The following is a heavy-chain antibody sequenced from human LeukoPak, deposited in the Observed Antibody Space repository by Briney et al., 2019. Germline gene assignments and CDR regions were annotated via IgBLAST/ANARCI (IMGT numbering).Heavy chain of an antibody. D-gene: IGHD2-15*01. V-gene: IGHV3-23*01. J-gene: IGHJ6*03. CDR3: ARDPGYCSGGSCQYYYYYYMDV. Sequence: PGGSLRLSCAASGFTFSNYGMNWVRQAPGKGLEWVSGISGSGGSTYSADSVKGRFTISRDNSKNTLYLQMNSLRAEDTAVYYCARDPGYCSGGSCQYYYYYYMDVWGKGTTVTVSS. CDR1: GFTFSNYG. CDR2: ISGSGGST.